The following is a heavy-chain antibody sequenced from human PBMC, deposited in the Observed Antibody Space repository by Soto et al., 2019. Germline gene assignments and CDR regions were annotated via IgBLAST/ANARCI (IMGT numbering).Heavy chain of an antibody. V-gene: IGHV3-30-3*01. CDR1: GFTFSSYA. D-gene: IGHD4-17*01. Sequence: PGGSLRLSCAASGFTFSSYAMHWVRQAPGKGLEWVAVISYDGSNKYYADSVKGRFTISRDNSKNTLYLQMNSLRAEDTAMYYCASLGTSTVGYYYYYGMDVWGQGTTVTVSS. J-gene: IGHJ6*02. CDR2: ISYDGSNK. CDR3: ASLGTSTVGYYYYYGMDV.